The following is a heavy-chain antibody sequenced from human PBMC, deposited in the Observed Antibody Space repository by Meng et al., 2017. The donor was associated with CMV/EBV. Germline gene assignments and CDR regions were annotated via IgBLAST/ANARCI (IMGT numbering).Heavy chain of an antibody. CDR2: IIPIFGTA. V-gene: IGHV1-69*05. D-gene: IGHD2-2*01. CDR3: ARGTLSGMDV. CDR1: GGTFSSYA. Sequence: SVKVSCKASGGTFSSYAISWVRQAPGQGFEWMGGIIPIFGTANYAQKFQGRVTITTDESTSTAYMELSSLRSEDTAVYYCARGTLSGMDVWGQGTTVTVSS. J-gene: IGHJ6*02.